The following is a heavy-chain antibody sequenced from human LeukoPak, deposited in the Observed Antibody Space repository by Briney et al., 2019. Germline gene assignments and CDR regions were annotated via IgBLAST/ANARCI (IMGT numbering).Heavy chain of an antibody. CDR2: INYSGST. CDR3: ARDLSGVTGYTYGRGIDY. CDR1: SESFSGYF. J-gene: IGHJ4*02. Sequence: SETLSLTCAIYSESFSGYFWSWIRQPPGKGLEWIGEINYSGSTNYNPSLKSRVTISVDTSKNQFSLKLSSVTAADTAVYYCARDLSGVTGYTYGRGIDYWGQGTLVTVSS. V-gene: IGHV4-34*01. D-gene: IGHD5-18*01.